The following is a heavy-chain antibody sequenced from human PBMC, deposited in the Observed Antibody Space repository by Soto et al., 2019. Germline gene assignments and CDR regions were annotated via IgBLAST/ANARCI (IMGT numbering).Heavy chain of an antibody. CDR3: ARISCSGGSCYSWWSDP. D-gene: IGHD2-15*01. CDR2: IDPSDSYT. CDR1: GYSFTSYW. V-gene: IGHV5-10-1*01. J-gene: IGHJ5*02. Sequence: PGESLKISCKGSGYSFTSYWISWVRQMPGKGLEWMGRIDPSDSYTNYSPSFQGHVTISADKSISTAYLQWSSLKASDTAMYYCARISCSGGSCYSWWSDPWGQGTLVTVS.